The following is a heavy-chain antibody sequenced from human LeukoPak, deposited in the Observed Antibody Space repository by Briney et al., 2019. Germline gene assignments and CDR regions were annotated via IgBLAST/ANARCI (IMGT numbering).Heavy chain of an antibody. CDR2: ISGSGGST. CDR3: ARVDRGYGSGSSPS. J-gene: IGHJ4*02. V-gene: IGHV3-23*01. Sequence: HPGRSLRLSCAASGFTFSSYGMSWVRQAPGKGLEWVSAISGSGGSTYYADSVRGRFTISRDNSKNTLYLQMNSLRAEDTAVYYCARVDRGYGSGSSPSWGQGTLVTVSS. CDR1: GFTFSSYG. D-gene: IGHD3-10*01.